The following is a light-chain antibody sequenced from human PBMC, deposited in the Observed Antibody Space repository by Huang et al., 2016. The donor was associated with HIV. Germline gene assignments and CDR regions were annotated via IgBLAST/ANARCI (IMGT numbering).Light chain of an antibody. Sequence: EIVMTQSPATLSASPGERATLSCRASQSDNSNLAWYQQKAGQAPRLLMSGPTTRATDVPARFSGNASGTEFTLTVSSLQSEDFAIYYCQQYNNWPYTFGQGTNLEIK. J-gene: IGKJ2*01. CDR1: QSDNSN. CDR2: GPT. V-gene: IGKV3-15*01. CDR3: QQYNNWPYT.